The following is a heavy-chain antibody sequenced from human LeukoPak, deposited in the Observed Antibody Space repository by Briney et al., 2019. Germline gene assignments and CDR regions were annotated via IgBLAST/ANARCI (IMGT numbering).Heavy chain of an antibody. Sequence: SETLSLTCTVSGGSISSYYWSWIRQPPGKGLEWIGYIYYSGSTNYNPSLKSRVTISVDTSKNQFSLKLSSVTAADTAVYYCAGVRVDGALSYYFDYWGQGTLVTVSS. CDR1: GGSISSYY. CDR3: AGVRVDGALSYYFDY. V-gene: IGHV4-59*01. CDR2: IYYSGST. D-gene: IGHD3-16*01. J-gene: IGHJ4*02.